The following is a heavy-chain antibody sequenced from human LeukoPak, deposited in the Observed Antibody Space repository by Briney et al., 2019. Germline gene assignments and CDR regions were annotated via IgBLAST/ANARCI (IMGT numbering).Heavy chain of an antibody. CDR1: GFTFSSYN. CDR2: ISSSGSTI. D-gene: IGHD1-26*01. CDR3: ARAGSGRSPDWFDP. Sequence: PGGSLRLSCAASGFTFSSYNMNWVRQAPGKGLEWVSYISSSGSTIYYADSVKDRYTISRDNAKNSLYLQMNSLRAEDTAVYYCARAGSGRSPDWFDPWGQGTLVTVSS. J-gene: IGHJ5*02. V-gene: IGHV3-48*04.